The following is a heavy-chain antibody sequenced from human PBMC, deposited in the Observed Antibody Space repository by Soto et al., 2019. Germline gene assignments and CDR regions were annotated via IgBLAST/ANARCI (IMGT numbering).Heavy chain of an antibody. CDR2: NHHSGTT. CDR1: GDSSSRGDD. Sequence: CAGPGDSSSRGDDSGFIRQPPKKGLEWIGSNHHSGTTYSNPSLKSRVAISVDTSKNQFSLKLSSVTAADTAVYYCARDGQSGGYPNSFDHWREGTLVTV. CDR3: ARDGQSGGYPNSFDH. J-gene: IGHJ5*02. D-gene: IGHD2-15*01. V-gene: IGHV4-38-2*02.